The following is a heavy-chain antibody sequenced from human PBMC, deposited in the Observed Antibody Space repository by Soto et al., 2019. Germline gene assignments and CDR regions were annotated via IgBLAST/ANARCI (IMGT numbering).Heavy chain of an antibody. D-gene: IGHD3-22*01. CDR2: INHSGST. CDR1: GGSFSGYY. Sequence: PSETLSLTCAVYGGSFSGYYWSWIRQPPGKGLEWIGEINHSGSTNYNPSLKSRVTISVDTSKNQFSLKLSSVTAADTAVYYCARGPAAYYYDSSGTVDYFDYWGQGTLVTVSS. J-gene: IGHJ4*02. V-gene: IGHV4-34*01. CDR3: ARGPAAYYYDSSGTVDYFDY.